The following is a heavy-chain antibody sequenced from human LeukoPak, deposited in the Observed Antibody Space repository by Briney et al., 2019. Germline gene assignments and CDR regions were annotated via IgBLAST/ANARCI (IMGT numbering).Heavy chain of an antibody. CDR1: GGSFSGYY. V-gene: IGHV4-34*01. CDR2: INHSGST. D-gene: IGHD2-15*01. Sequence: PSETLSLTCAVYGGSFSGYYWSWIRQPPGKGLEWIGEINHSGSTNYNPSLKSRVTISVDTSKNQFSLKLSAVTAADTAVYYCARLTVVVVAASDAFDIWGQGTMVTVSS. J-gene: IGHJ3*02. CDR3: ARLTVVVVAASDAFDI.